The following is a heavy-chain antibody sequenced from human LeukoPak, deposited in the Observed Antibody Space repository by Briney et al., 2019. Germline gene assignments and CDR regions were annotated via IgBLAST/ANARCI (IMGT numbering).Heavy chain of an antibody. V-gene: IGHV4-61*02. CDR2: IYTSGST. CDR1: GGSISSGSYY. CDR3: ARDLEPYGSGSSNWFDP. Sequence: SETLSLTCTVSGGSISSGSYYWSWIRQPAGKGLEWIGRIYTSGSTNYNPSLKSRVTMSVDTSKNQFSLKLSSVTAADTAVYYCARDLEPYGSGSSNWFDPWGQGTLVTVSS. D-gene: IGHD3-10*01. J-gene: IGHJ5*02.